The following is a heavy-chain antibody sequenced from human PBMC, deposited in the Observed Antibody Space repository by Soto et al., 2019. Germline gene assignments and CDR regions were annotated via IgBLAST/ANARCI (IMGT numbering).Heavy chain of an antibody. CDR2: IYNSGST. V-gene: IGHV4-59*01. CDR1: GGSISNYY. J-gene: IGHJ3*02. D-gene: IGHD2-21*02. CDR3: TRPNQGDYAFDI. Sequence: QVHLLESGPGLVKPSETLSLTCTVSGGSISNYYWSWIRQPPGKGLEWIGYIYNSGSTNYNPSLNSRVTMPVDTSKNQISLRLSSATAADTAVYFCTRPNQGDYAFDIWGQGTLVTVSS.